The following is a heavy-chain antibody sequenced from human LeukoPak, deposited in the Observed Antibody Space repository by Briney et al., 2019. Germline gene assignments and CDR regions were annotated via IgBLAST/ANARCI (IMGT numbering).Heavy chain of an antibody. Sequence: GFLRPSCAASGFTFRSYSMNWVRQAPGKGLEWVSYISSSSSTIYYADSVKGRFTISRDNAKNSLYLQVNSLRDEDTAVYYCARGGSSDSSGYQWNYWGQGTLVTVSS. V-gene: IGHV3-48*02. J-gene: IGHJ4*02. CDR2: ISSSSSTI. CDR1: GFTFRSYS. D-gene: IGHD3-22*01. CDR3: ARGGSSDSSGYQWNY.